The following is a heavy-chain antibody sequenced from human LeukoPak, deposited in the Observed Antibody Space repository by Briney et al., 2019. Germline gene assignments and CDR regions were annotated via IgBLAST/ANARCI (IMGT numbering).Heavy chain of an antibody. CDR3: ARVRTSAGMDV. CDR1: GGSISSGGYY. J-gene: IGHJ6*02. D-gene: IGHD4-23*01. CDR2: IYCSGST. Sequence: PSETLSLTCTVSGGSISSGGYYWSWIRQHPGKGLEWIGYIYCSGSTYYNPSLKSRVTISVDTSKNQFSLKLSSVTAADTAVYYCARVRTSAGMDVWGQGTTVTVSS. V-gene: IGHV4-31*03.